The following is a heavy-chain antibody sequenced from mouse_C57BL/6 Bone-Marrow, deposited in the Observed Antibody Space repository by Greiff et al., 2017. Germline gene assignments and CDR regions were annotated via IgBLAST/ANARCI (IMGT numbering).Heavy chain of an antibody. J-gene: IGHJ4*01. Sequence: QQSGAELVRPGTSVKMSCKASGYPFTNYWIAWAKQRPGHGLEWIGGIYPGGGYTNYNEKFKGKATLTADKSSSTAYMQFSSLTSEDSAIYYGARWYYGSSYDYAMDYWGQGTSVTVSS. CDR2: IYPGGGYT. CDR3: ARWYYGSSYDYAMDY. CDR1: GYPFTNYW. V-gene: IGHV1-63*01. D-gene: IGHD1-1*01.